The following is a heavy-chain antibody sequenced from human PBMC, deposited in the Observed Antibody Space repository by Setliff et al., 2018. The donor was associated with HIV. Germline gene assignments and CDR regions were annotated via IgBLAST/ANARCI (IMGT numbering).Heavy chain of an antibody. D-gene: IGHD3-3*01. CDR1: GDSLSSSSYY. J-gene: IGHJ4*02. CDR3: ARHGLRFLACFDY. V-gene: IGHV4-39*01. Sequence: SETLSLTCTVSGDSLSSSSYYWGWIRQPPGKGLEWIGSIFYSGTTYYNPSLESRVTISVDTSKNQFSLKLSSATATDTAVYYCARHGLRFLACFDYWGQGALVTSPQ. CDR2: IFYSGTT.